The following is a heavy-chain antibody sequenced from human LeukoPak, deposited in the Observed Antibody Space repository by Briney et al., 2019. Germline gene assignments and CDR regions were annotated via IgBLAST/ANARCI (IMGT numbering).Heavy chain of an antibody. V-gene: IGHV4-30-2*01. CDR3: ARGLTYYYDSSGYYIDAFDI. J-gene: IGHJ3*02. CDR2: IYHSGST. CDR1: GGSLSSGCYS. D-gene: IGHD3-22*01. Sequence: PSQTLSLTCAVSGGSLSSGCYSWSWIRQPPGKGLEWIGYIYHSGSTYYNPSLKSRVTISVDRSKNQFSLKLSSETAADTAVYYCARGLTYYYDSSGYYIDAFDIWGQGTMVTVPS.